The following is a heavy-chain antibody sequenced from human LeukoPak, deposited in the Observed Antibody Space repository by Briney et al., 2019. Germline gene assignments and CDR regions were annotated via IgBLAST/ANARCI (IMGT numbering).Heavy chain of an antibody. CDR1: GFTFSSNG. CDR3: AKYSSLPPYYCYCMDV. J-gene: IGHJ6*02. V-gene: IGHV3-30*18. CDR2: ISYDGSNK. D-gene: IGHD2-15*01. Sequence: GGSRRFSCTVSGFTFSSNGMHWIRQAPGKGLEWVAVISYDGSNKYYADSVKGRFTISRDNSKNTLYLQMNSLRAEDTAVYYCAKYSSLPPYYCYCMDVWGQGTTVTVSS.